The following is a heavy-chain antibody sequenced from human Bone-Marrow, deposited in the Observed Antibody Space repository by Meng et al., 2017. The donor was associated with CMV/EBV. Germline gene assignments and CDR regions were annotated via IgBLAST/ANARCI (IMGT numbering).Heavy chain of an antibody. Sequence: SSNSGDYYWTWIRQPPGKGLEWIGYIYYSGSTYYNLSLKSRLTISVDTSKNQFSLKLSSVTAADTAVYYCARSPARGYPWVGWFDPWGQGTLVTVSS. CDR1: SSNSGDYY. J-gene: IGHJ5*02. CDR3: ARSPARGYPWVGWFDP. D-gene: IGHD3-22*01. CDR2: IYYSGST. V-gene: IGHV4-30-4*08.